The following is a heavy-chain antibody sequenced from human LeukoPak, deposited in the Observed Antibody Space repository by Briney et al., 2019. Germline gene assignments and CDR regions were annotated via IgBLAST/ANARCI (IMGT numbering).Heavy chain of an antibody. CDR1: GGSFSGYY. D-gene: IGHD6-13*01. CDR2: INHSGST. J-gene: IGHJ6*03. CDR3: ARQNYSSSWYYYYYYYYMDV. Sequence: PSETLSLTCAVYGGSFSGYYWSWIRQPPGRGLEWIGEINHSGSTNYNPSLKSRVTISVDTSKNQFSLKLSSVTAADTAVYYCARQNYSSSWYYYYYYYYMDVWGKGTTVTISS. V-gene: IGHV4-34*01.